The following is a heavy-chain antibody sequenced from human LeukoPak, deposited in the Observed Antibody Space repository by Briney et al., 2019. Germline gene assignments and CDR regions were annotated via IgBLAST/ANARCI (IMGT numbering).Heavy chain of an antibody. V-gene: IGHV1-18*01. Sequence: ASVKVSCKASGYTFTSYGISWVRQAPGQGREWMGWISAYNCNRNYAQKLQGRVTMSTDRSNGTASMELRGLISDDQSVVCCARLSGYSYGLYYYGMDVWGQGTTVTVSS. CDR1: GYTFTSYG. CDR2: ISAYNCNR. J-gene: IGHJ6*02. D-gene: IGHD5-18*01. CDR3: ARLSGYSYGLYYYGMDV.